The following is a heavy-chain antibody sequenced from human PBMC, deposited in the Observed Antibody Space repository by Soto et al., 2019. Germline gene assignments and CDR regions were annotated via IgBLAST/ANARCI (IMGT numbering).Heavy chain of an antibody. Sequence: QVQLVQSGAEVKRPGSSVNVSCKASGDMFRNSAFTWVRQAPGQGLAWMGVIIPLFRKTDVAQNFQGRVTFTADESTSSLYMEVSSLTSEDTAVYYCARARLSNGDPNIYFFYGLDVWGQGTTITVSS. CDR1: GDMFRNSA. J-gene: IGHJ6*02. V-gene: IGHV1-69*01. CDR3: ARARLSNGDPNIYFFYGLDV. D-gene: IGHD3-10*01. CDR2: IIPLFRKT.